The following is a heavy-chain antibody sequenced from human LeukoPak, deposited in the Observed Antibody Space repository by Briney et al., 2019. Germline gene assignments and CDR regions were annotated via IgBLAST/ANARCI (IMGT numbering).Heavy chain of an antibody. Sequence: QPGGSLRLSCAASGFTFSGSAMHWVRQASGKGLEWVGRIRSKANSYATAYAASVKGRFTISRDDSKNTAYLQMNSLKTEDTAVYYCTRRGSGWYEPLEDYWGQGTLVTVSS. CDR3: TRRGSGWYEPLEDY. CDR2: IRSKANSYAT. CDR1: GFTFSGSA. V-gene: IGHV3-73*01. J-gene: IGHJ4*02. D-gene: IGHD6-19*01.